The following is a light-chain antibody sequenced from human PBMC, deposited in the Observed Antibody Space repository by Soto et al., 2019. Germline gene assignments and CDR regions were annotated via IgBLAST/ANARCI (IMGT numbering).Light chain of an antibody. CDR2: EVS. Sequence: QSVLTQPASVSGSPGQSITISCTGTISDVGSSDYVSWYQQHPGKAPKLMIYEVSNRPSGVSNRFSGSKSGNTASLTISGLQAEDEADYYCNSYTTSSTLVFGGGTKLTVL. J-gene: IGLJ2*01. CDR3: NSYTTSSTLV. CDR1: ISDVGSSDY. V-gene: IGLV2-14*01.